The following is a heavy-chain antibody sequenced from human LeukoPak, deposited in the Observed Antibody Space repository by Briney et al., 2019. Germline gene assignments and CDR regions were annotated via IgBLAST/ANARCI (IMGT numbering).Heavy chain of an antibody. V-gene: IGHV3-21*01. CDR1: GFTFSSYS. J-gene: IGHJ1*01. D-gene: IGHD6-19*01. CDR2: ISSSSSYI. Sequence: GGSLRLSCAASGFTFSSYSMNWVRQAPGKGLEWVSSISSSSSYIYCADSVKGRFTISRDNAKNSLYLQMNSLRAEGTAVYYCTRDTGRYSSGWPSAEYFQHWGQGTLVTVSS. CDR3: TRDTGRYSSGWPSAEYFQH.